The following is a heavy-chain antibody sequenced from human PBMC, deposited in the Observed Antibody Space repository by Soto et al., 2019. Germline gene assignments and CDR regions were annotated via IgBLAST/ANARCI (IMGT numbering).Heavy chain of an antibody. CDR1: GFTFSSYA. J-gene: IGHJ6*02. Sequence: GGSLRLSCAASGFTFSSYAMSWVRQAPGKGLEWVSAISGSGGSTYYADSVKGRFTISRDNSKNTLYLQMNSLRAEDTAVYYCARAPTTRGYYYGLDVWGQGTTVTVSS. V-gene: IGHV3-23*01. D-gene: IGHD4-17*01. CDR2: ISGSGGST. CDR3: ARAPTTRGYYYGLDV.